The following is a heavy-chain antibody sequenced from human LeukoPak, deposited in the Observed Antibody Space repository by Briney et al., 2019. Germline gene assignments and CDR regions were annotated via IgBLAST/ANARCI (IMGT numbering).Heavy chain of an antibody. V-gene: IGHV3-30*03. J-gene: IGHJ3*02. D-gene: IGHD3-22*01. CDR2: ISYDGSNK. Sequence: GGSLRLSCAASGFTFSSYGMHWVRQAPGKGLEWVAVISYDGSNKYYADSVKGRFTISRDNSKNTLYLQMNSLRAEDTAVYYCARLLAPGITMIVVGPDAFDIWGQGTMITVSS. CDR3: ARLLAPGITMIVVGPDAFDI. CDR1: GFTFSSYG.